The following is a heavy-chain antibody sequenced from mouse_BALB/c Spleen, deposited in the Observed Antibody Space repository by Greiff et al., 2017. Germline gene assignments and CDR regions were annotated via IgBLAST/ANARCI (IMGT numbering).Heavy chain of an antibody. V-gene: IGHV5-17*02. Sequence: EVKLVESGGGLVQPGGSRKLSCAASGFTFSSFGMHWVRQAPEKGPEWVAYISSGSSTIYYADTVKGRFTISRDNPKNTLFLQMTSLRSEDTAMYYCARRPSYYDYDNYAMDYWGQGTSVTVSS. CDR2: ISSGSSTI. D-gene: IGHD2-4*01. CDR3: ARRPSYYDYDNYAMDY. J-gene: IGHJ4*01. CDR1: GFTFSSFG.